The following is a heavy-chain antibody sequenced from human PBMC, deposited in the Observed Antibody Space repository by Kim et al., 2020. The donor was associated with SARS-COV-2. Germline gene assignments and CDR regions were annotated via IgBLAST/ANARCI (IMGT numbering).Heavy chain of an antibody. J-gene: IGHJ4*02. D-gene: IGHD2-15*01. Sequence: GGSLRLSCVAYGFTFSSYSMNWVRQAPGRGLEWVSSISSGSDYIYYRDSVKGRFIISRDNAKNSLYPQMNSLRVEDTAVYYCARGGRRFWGQGTLVTV. CDR2: ISSGSDYI. CDR3: ARGGRRF. CDR1: GFTFSSYS. V-gene: IGHV3-21*01.